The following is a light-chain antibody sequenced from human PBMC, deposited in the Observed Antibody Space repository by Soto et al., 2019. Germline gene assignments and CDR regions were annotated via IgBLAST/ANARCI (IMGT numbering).Light chain of an antibody. CDR3: QQRSNWPPYT. V-gene: IGKV3-11*01. Sequence: EIVLTQSPATLSLSPGDRATLSCRASQSVSSYLAWYQQKPGQAPSLLIYDASNRATGIPARFSGSESGTAFTLTISSLEPEDFAVYYCQQRSNWPPYTFGQGTKLEIK. CDR2: DAS. J-gene: IGKJ2*01. CDR1: QSVSSY.